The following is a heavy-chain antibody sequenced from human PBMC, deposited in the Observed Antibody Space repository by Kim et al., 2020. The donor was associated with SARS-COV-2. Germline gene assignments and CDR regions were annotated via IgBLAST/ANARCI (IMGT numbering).Heavy chain of an antibody. CDR1: GFTFSSYA. V-gene: IGHV3-23*03. D-gene: IGHD2-15*01. J-gene: IGHJ4*02. Sequence: GGSLRLSCAASGFTFSSYAMSWVRQAPGKGLEWVSVIYSGGSSTYYADSVKGRFTISRDNSKNTLYLQMNSLRAEDTAVYYCAKADGYCSGGSCYPPVLWGQGTLVTVSS. CDR2: IYSGGSST. CDR3: AKADGYCSGGSCYPPVL.